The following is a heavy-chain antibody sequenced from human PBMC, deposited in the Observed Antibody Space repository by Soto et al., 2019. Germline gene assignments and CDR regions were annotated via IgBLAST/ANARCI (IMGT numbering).Heavy chain of an antibody. D-gene: IGHD3-22*01. CDR2: IIPIFGTA. J-gene: IGHJ4*02. V-gene: IGHV1-69*12. CDR1: GGTFSSYA. CDR3: ARLTLQDPTYDYDSSGYYSR. Sequence: QVQLVQSGAEVKKPGSSVKVSCKASGGTFSSYAISWVRQAPGQGLEWMGGIIPIFGTANYAQKFQGRVTITADESTSTAYMELSSLRSEDTAVYYCARLTLQDPTYDYDSSGYYSRWGQGTLVTVSS.